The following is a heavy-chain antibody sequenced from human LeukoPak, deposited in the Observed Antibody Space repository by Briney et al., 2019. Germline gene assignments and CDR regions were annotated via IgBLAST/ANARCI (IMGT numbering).Heavy chain of an antibody. D-gene: IGHD5-18*01. J-gene: IGHJ4*02. CDR2: INPNSGGT. Sequence: ASVKVSCKASGYTFTGYYMHWVRHAPGQGLEWMGWINPNSGGTNYAQKFQCRVTMTRDTSISTAYMELSRLRSDDTAVYYCARGGHVDTAMAYYFDYWGQGTLVTVSS. CDR3: ARGGHVDTAMAYYFDY. CDR1: GYTFTGYY. V-gene: IGHV1-2*02.